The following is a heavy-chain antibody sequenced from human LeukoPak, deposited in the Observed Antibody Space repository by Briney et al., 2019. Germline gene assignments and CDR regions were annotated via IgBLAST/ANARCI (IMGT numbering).Heavy chain of an antibody. Sequence: SETLSLTCTVSGGSISSSSYYWGWIRQPPGKGLEWIVSIDYGGSTYYNPSLKSRVPISVDTSKTQFSLRLSSVTAAATPVYYCARITSIADTIDYWGQGTLVTVSS. J-gene: IGHJ4*02. CDR2: IDYGGST. D-gene: IGHD6-6*01. CDR1: GGSISSSSYY. CDR3: ARITSIADTIDY. V-gene: IGHV4-39*01.